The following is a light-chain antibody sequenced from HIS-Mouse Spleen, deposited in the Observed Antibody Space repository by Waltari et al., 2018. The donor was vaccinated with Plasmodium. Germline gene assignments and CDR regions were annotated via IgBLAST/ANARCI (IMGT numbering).Light chain of an antibody. J-gene: IGLJ2*01. V-gene: IGLV3-25*03. CDR1: ALPKQY. CDR2: KDS. CDR3: QSADSSGTYQV. Sequence: SYELTQPPSVSVSPGQPARITCSGDALPKQYADWYQQKPGQAPVLVIYKDSERPSGIPERFSGSSSGTTVTLTISGVQAEDEADYYCQSADSSGTYQVFGGGTKLTVL.